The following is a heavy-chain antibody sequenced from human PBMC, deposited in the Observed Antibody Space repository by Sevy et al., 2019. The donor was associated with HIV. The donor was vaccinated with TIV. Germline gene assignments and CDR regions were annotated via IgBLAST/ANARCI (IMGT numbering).Heavy chain of an antibody. CDR1: ALTFSSYV. Sequence: GGSLRLSCTASALTFSSYVMSWVRQAPGKGLEWVSTISASGGSTYYADSVKGRFTISRDNSNKKVYLQMNSLTAEDTAVYYCAKEEFSGYDFGSWGQGILVTVSS. V-gene: IGHV3-23*01. CDR3: AKEEFSGYDFGS. J-gene: IGHJ5*01. D-gene: IGHD5-12*01. CDR2: ISASGGST.